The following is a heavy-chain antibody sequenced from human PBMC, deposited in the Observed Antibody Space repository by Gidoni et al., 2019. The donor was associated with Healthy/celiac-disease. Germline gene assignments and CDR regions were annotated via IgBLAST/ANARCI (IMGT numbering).Heavy chain of an antibody. CDR3: SRDAGNPDYYDSSGYSGWFDP. V-gene: IGHV1-18*01. Sequence: PAQGLEWMGWISAYNGNTNYAQKLQGRVTMTTDTSTSTAYMELRSLRSDDTAVYYCSRDAGNPDYYDSSGYSGWFDPWGQGTLVTVSS. D-gene: IGHD3-22*01. CDR2: ISAYNGNT. J-gene: IGHJ5*02.